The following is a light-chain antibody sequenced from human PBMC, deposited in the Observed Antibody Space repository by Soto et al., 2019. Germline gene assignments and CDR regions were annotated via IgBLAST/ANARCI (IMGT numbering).Light chain of an antibody. CDR2: DAS. Sequence: DIQMTQSPSSLSASVGDRVTIPCRASQSITTFLNWYQQKPGKAPKLLIHDASTLRSGVPSRFSGSGSGTDFTLTISSLQPEDLAIYYCQHCITIPITFGGGTKVEIK. CDR3: QHCITIPIT. J-gene: IGKJ4*01. CDR1: QSITTF. V-gene: IGKV1-39*01.